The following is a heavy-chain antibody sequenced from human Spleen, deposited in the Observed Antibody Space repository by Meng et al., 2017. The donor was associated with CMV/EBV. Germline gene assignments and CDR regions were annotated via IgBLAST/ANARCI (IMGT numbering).Heavy chain of an antibody. CDR3: ATTGIRMGMDV. V-gene: IGHV3-21*01. Sequence: LSLTCAVSGFTFSRYRMNWVRQAPGKGLEWVSSISSSSSDKFYADSVKGRLTISRDNAKNSLYLQMNSLRAEDTAVYYCATTGIRMGMDVWGQGTTVTVSS. CDR2: ISSSSSDK. CDR1: GFTFSRYR. D-gene: IGHD1-1*01. J-gene: IGHJ6*02.